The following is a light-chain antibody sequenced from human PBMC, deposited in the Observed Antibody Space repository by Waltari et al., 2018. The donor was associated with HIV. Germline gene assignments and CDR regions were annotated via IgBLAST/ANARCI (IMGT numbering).Light chain of an antibody. CDR3: QSYDSSTPVV. V-gene: IGLV6-57*01. J-gene: IGLJ2*01. CDR2: EDN. Sequence: NFMLAQPHSVSESPGKPVTISCTRSSGSIANNYVQWYQQRPGTSPTTVIYEDNQRPSGVPGRFSGSIDSSSNSASLTISALKTEDEADYYCQSYDSSTPVVFGGGTKLTV. CDR1: SGSIANNY.